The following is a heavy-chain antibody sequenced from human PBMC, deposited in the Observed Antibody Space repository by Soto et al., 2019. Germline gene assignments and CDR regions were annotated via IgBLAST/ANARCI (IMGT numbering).Heavy chain of an antibody. J-gene: IGHJ4*02. V-gene: IGHV3-11*01. CDR3: ASGKWPLDY. D-gene: IGHD5-12*01. CDR2: ISNSDYTT. CDR1: GISLSDNY. Sequence: PGGSLRLSCVASGISLSDNYMAWIRQAPGKGLEWLSYISNSDYTTYYTDSVKGRFTISRDNAKNSLYLQLNGLRVEDTAVYYCASGKWPLDYWGQGILVTVSS.